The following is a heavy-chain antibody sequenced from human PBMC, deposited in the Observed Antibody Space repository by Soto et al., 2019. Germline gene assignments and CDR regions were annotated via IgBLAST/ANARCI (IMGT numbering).Heavy chain of an antibody. Sequence: QLQLQEAGPGLVKPSETLSLTCTVSGVSISSISYYWGWIRQPPGKGLEWIGSIHYSGSTYYNPSIKSRVTISVDTSTNQFFLKLSSVTAADTAVYYCMRRGYSRPSDYWGQGTLVTVSS. CDR3: MRRGYSRPSDY. V-gene: IGHV4-39*01. J-gene: IGHJ4*02. D-gene: IGHD6-6*01. CDR2: IHYSGST. CDR1: GVSISSISYY.